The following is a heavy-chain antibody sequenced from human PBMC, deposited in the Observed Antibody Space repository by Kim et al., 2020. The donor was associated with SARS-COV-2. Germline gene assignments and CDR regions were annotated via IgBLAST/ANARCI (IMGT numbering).Heavy chain of an antibody. Sequence: GGSLRLSCAASGFTFSSYEMNWVRQAPGKGLEWVSYISSSGSTIYYADSVKGRFTISRDNAKNSLYLQMNSLRAEDTAVYYCARPGGLYYYYGMDVWGQGTTVTVSS. D-gene: IGHD3-10*01. J-gene: IGHJ6*02. CDR3: ARPGGLYYYYGMDV. V-gene: IGHV3-48*03. CDR2: ISSSGSTI. CDR1: GFTFSSYE.